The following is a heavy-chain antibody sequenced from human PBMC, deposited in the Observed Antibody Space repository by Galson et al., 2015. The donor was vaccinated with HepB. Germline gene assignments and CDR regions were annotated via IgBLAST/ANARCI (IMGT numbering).Heavy chain of an antibody. CDR1: GYSFTAYR. CDR2: INTGTGYT. J-gene: IGHJ4*02. CDR3: ARGDGSSWYRY. Sequence: SVKVSCKASGYSFTAYRIHWVRQDPGQRLEWMGWINTGTGYTKYSEKFQGRVTFTRDTSATTAYMELSSLRSEDTAVFYCARGDGSSWYRYWGQGTLVTVSS. V-gene: IGHV1-3*04. D-gene: IGHD6-13*01.